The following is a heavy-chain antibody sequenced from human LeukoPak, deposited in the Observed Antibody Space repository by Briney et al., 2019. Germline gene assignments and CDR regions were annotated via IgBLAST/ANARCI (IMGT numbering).Heavy chain of an antibody. CDR1: GGSVSSYY. CDR3: ARAGRWLQYIDY. D-gene: IGHD5-24*01. Sequence: SETLSLTCTVSGGSVSSYYWSWIRQPPGKGLEWLGYLYNRGSTNYNPSLKSRVTISVDKSKNQFSLKLSSVTAADTAVYYCARAGRWLQYIDYWGQGTLVTVSS. V-gene: IGHV4-59*02. CDR2: LYNRGST. J-gene: IGHJ4*02.